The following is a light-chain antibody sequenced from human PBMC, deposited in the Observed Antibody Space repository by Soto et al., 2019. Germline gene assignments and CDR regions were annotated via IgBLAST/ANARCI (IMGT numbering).Light chain of an antibody. V-gene: IGKV1-33*01. Sequence: DIQMTQSPSSLSASVGDRVTITCQASQDISNYLNWYQQKPGKAPKLLIYDASNLETGVPSRFSGSGAGTDFTVTISSLQPEDIATDYCQQYDNRMYTFGQGTQLEIK. CDR2: DAS. CDR1: QDISNY. CDR3: QQYDNRMYT. J-gene: IGKJ2*01.